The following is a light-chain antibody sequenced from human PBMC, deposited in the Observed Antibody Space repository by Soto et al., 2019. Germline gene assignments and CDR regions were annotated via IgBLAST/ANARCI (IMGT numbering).Light chain of an antibody. CDR1: SSSIGKNY. CDR3: GTWDISLSAHYV. Sequence: QSVLTQPPSVSAAPGQKVTISCSGSSSSIGKNYVSWYQQLPGTAPKLLIYDNNKRPSGIPDRFSGSKSGTSATLGITGLQTGDEADYYCGTWDISLSAHYVFGTGTKVTVL. CDR2: DNN. V-gene: IGLV1-51*01. J-gene: IGLJ1*01.